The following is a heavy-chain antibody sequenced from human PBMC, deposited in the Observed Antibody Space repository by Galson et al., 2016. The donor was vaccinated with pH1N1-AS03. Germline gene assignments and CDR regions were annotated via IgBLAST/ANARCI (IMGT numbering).Heavy chain of an antibody. D-gene: IGHD3-10*01. CDR3: ARSGSGSFYEGDF. Sequence: SVKVSCKASGYTFTNYGISWVRQAPGQGLEYMGWIGTYTIYAQKLQGRLTMTTDTSTSTAYMELRSLRSDDTAVYYCARSGSGSFYEGDFWGQGTLVSVSS. CDR1: GYTFTNYG. CDR2: IGTYT. V-gene: IGHV1-18*01. J-gene: IGHJ4*02.